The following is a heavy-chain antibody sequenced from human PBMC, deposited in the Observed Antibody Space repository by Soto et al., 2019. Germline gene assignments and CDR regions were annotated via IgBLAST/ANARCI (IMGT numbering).Heavy chain of an antibody. Sequence: PSETLSLTCTVTGGSISSYYWSWIRQPPGKGLEWIGYIYYSGSTNYNPSLKSRVTISVDTSKNQFSLKLSSVTAADTAVYYCARRRGAARNYYYYYYMDVWGKGTTVTVSS. CDR1: GGSISSYY. D-gene: IGHD6-6*01. V-gene: IGHV4-59*08. CDR2: IYYSGST. J-gene: IGHJ6*03. CDR3: ARRRGAARNYYYYYYMDV.